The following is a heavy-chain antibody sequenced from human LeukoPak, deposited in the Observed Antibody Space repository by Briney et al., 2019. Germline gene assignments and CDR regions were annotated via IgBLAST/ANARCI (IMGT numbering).Heavy chain of an antibody. V-gene: IGHV4-38-2*02. D-gene: IGHD2/OR15-2a*01. Sequence: SETLCLTCTVSGYSISGGYYWGWIRQPPGKGLEWIGSIYYTGSTYYNPSLKSRVTISVDTSKNQFTLKLISITAADRAMYYCAIYSTTGNWFDPWGQGTLVTVSS. CDR1: GYSISGGYY. CDR3: AIYSTTGNWFDP. CDR2: IYYTGST. J-gene: IGHJ5*02.